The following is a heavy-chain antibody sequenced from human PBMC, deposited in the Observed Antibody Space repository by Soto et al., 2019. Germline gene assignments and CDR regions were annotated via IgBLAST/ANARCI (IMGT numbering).Heavy chain of an antibody. J-gene: IGHJ5*01. Sequence: QVQLQESGPGLVKPSETLSLTCTVSGGSISSYYWSWIRQPPGKGLEWIGFIFYSGSTSYNPSLKSRVTISIDTSEYQFSLKLNSVAAADTAVYYCASMIGDPVLSCDSCGQGTLVAVSS. CDR3: ASMIGDPVLSCDS. CDR2: IFYSGST. CDR1: GGSISSYY. V-gene: IGHV4-59*01. D-gene: IGHD3-10*02.